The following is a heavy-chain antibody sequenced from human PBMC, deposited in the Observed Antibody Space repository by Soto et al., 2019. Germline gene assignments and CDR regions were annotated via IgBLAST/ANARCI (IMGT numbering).Heavy chain of an antibody. CDR3: ARGAGPYYDMMDDEY. CDR2: MNPNSGNT. J-gene: IGHJ4*02. D-gene: IGHD3-9*01. V-gene: IGHV1-8*01. CDR1: GYTFTSYD. Sequence: ASVKVSCKASGYTFTSYDINWVRQATGQGLEWMGWMNPNSGNTGYAQKFQGRVTMTRNTSISTAYMELSSLRSEDTAVYYCARGAGPYYDMMDDEYWGQETLHNVSS.